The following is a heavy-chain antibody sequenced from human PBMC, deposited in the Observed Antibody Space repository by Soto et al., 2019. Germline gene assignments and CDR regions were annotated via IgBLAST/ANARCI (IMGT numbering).Heavy chain of an antibody. Sequence: GASVKVSCKTSGYTFTSYAMHWVRQAPGQRLEWMGWINAGNGNTKYSQKFQGRVTITRDTSASTAYMELSSLRSEDTAVYYCARFSRQWLAFDYWGQGTLVTVSS. V-gene: IGHV1-3*01. CDR3: ARFSRQWLAFDY. CDR2: INAGNGNT. CDR1: GYTFTSYA. D-gene: IGHD6-19*01. J-gene: IGHJ4*02.